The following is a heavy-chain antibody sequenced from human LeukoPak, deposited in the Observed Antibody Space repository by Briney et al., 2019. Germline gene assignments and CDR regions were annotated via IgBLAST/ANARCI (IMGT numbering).Heavy chain of an antibody. V-gene: IGHV4-61*02. CDR2: IYTSGST. Sequence: PSETLSLTCTVSGASISSGSYYWTWIRQPAGKGLEWIGRIYTSGSTNYNPSLKSRVTISVDTSKNQFSLELSSVTAADTAVYYCARETYSSSWYIDYWGQGTLVTVSS. CDR3: ARETYSSSWYIDY. J-gene: IGHJ4*02. D-gene: IGHD6-13*01. CDR1: GASISSGSYY.